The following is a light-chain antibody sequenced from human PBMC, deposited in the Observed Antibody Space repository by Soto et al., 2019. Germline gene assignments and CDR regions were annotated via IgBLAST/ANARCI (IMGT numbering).Light chain of an antibody. Sequence: QAVVPQPPSASGTPGQRVTISCSGSSSNIGSNSLNWYQQLPGTAPKLLMYSDNQRPSGVPARFSGSKSGTSASLAISGLQPEDEADYYWSAWDDSLNGYVFGTGTKVTVL. CDR3: SAWDDSLNGYV. V-gene: IGLV1-44*01. J-gene: IGLJ1*01. CDR1: SSNIGSNS. CDR2: SDN.